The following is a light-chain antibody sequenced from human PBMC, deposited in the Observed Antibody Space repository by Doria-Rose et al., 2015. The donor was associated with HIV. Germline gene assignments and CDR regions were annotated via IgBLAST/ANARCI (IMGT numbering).Light chain of an antibody. J-gene: IGKJ3*01. Sequence: TQSPESLGMSLGGRATFNCKSNQSLLYTSKNYLAWYQQKPGQPPKLLIYWASTRQSGLPARSSGSGSGTDFTLTISSLEAEDVAVYYCQQYYDTPSFGPGTTVDIK. CDR3: QQYYDTPS. CDR1: QSLLYTSKNY. CDR2: WAS. V-gene: IGKV4-1*01.